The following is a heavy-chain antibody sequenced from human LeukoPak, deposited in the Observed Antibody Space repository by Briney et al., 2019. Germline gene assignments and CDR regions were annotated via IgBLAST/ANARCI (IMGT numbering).Heavy chain of an antibody. CDR1: GYTFTGYY. D-gene: IGHD6-19*01. Sequence: ASVKVSCKASGYTFTGYYMHWVRQDPGQGLEWMGRINPNSGVTNYAQKFQGRVTMTRDTSISTAYMELSRLRSDDTAVYYCARDRSPSIAVAGNPMDVWGKGTTVTISS. CDR2: INPNSGVT. V-gene: IGHV1-2*02. CDR3: ARDRSPSIAVAGNPMDV. J-gene: IGHJ6*04.